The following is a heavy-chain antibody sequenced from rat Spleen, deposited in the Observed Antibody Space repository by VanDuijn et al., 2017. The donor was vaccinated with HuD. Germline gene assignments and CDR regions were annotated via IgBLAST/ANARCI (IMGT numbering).Heavy chain of an antibody. V-gene: IGHV2S12*01. CDR1: GFSLTSNG. D-gene: IGHD1-3*01. CDR2: ISSGGST. Sequence: QVQLKESGPGLVQPSQTLSLTCTVSGFSLTSNGVSWVRQPPGKGLEWIAAISSGGSTYYNSALKSRLSISRDTSKSQVFLKMNSLQTEDTAIYFCTTLATGYWGQGVMVTVSS. CDR3: TTLATGY. J-gene: IGHJ2*01.